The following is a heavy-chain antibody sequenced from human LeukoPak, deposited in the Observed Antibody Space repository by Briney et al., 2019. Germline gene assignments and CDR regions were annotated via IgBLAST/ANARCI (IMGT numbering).Heavy chain of an antibody. CDR3: ARGVNMITFGGVIVIPVLWWFDP. D-gene: IGHD3-16*02. CDR1: GYTFTSYY. CDR2: INPSGGST. Sequence: GASVKVSCKASGYTFTSYYMHWVRQAPGQGLEWMGIINPSGGSTSYAQKFQGRVTMTRDTSTSTVYMELSSLRSEDTVVYYCARGVNMITFGGVIVIPVLWWFDPWGQGTLVTVSS. J-gene: IGHJ5*02. V-gene: IGHV1-46*01.